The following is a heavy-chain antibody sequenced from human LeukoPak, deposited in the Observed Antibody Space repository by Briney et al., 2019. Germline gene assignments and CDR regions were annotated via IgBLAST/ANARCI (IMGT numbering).Heavy chain of an antibody. CDR2: ISSGSFAI. J-gene: IGHJ4*02. CDR3: ARSENGEYDY. Sequence: GGSLRLSCAASGFTFSSYAMNWVRQAPGKGLEWVSYISSGSFAIYYADSVKGRFTSSRDNAKNSLYLQMNSLRADDTAVYYCARSENGEYDYWGQGTLVTVSS. D-gene: IGHD4-17*01. V-gene: IGHV3-48*04. CDR1: GFTFSSYA.